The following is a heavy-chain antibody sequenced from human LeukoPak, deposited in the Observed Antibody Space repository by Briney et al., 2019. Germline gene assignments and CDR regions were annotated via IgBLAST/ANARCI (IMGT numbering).Heavy chain of an antibody. CDR1: GYTFTGYY. J-gene: IGHJ4*02. Sequence: ASVKVSCKASGYTFTGYYMHWVRQAPGQGLEWMGIINPSGGSTSYAQKFQGRVTMTRDMSTSTVYMELSSLRSEDTAVYYCARASCSGGSCYTGFYFDYWGQGTLVTVSS. D-gene: IGHD2-15*01. V-gene: IGHV1-46*01. CDR2: INPSGGST. CDR3: ARASCSGGSCYTGFYFDY.